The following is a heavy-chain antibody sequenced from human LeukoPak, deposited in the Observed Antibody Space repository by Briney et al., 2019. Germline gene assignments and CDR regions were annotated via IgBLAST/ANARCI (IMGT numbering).Heavy chain of an antibody. CDR1: GYTFTGYY. CDR3: ARVWGQLANWFDP. Sequence: ASVKVSCKASGYTFTGYYMHWVRQAPGQGLEWMGWINPNSGGTNYAQKFQGRVTMTRDTSISTAYMELSRLRSDDTAVYYCARVWGQLANWFDPWGQGTLVTVS. V-gene: IGHV1-2*02. J-gene: IGHJ5*02. CDR2: INPNSGGT. D-gene: IGHD6-6*01.